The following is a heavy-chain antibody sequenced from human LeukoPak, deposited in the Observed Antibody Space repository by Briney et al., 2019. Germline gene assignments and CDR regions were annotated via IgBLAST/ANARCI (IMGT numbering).Heavy chain of an antibody. CDR1: RFTFDGYA. V-gene: IGHV3-9*01. Sequence: GGSLRLSCAASRFTFDGYAMHWVRQAPGKGLEWVSSISWNSGNTDYAASVKGRFTISRDNAKKSLHLQMNSLRAEDTALYYCAKSGTYSSSSGYIDSWGQGTPVTVSS. CDR3: AKSGTYSSSSGYIDS. J-gene: IGHJ4*02. CDR2: ISWNSGNT. D-gene: IGHD6-6*01.